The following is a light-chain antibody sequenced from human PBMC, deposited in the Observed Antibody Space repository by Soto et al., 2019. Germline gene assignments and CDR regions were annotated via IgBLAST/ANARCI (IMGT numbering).Light chain of an antibody. Sequence: QSVLTQPPSVSGAPGQRVTISCTGSSSNIGAANDVHWYQQLPGRAPTLLIYGNHNRPSAVPDRFSGSKSGNTASLTISGLQAEDEADYYCSSKTSSRTPFVFGTGTKLTV. CDR2: GNH. J-gene: IGLJ1*01. CDR3: SSKTSSRTPFV. V-gene: IGLV1-40*01. CDR1: SSNIGAAND.